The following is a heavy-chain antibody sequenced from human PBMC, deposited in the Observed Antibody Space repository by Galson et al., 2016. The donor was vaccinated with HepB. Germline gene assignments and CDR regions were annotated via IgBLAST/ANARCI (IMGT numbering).Heavy chain of an antibody. V-gene: IGHV3-33*01. CDR1: GFTFSSYA. CDR3: ARDLMYYYGSGRPFGMDV. Sequence: SLRLSCAASGFTFSSYAMHWVRQAPGKGLEWVAVIWYDGNNKHYADSVKGRFTISRDNSKNSLFLQMNRLRAEDTADYYCARDLMYYYGSGRPFGMDVWGQGTTVTVSS. CDR2: IWYDGNNK. J-gene: IGHJ6*02. D-gene: IGHD3-10*01.